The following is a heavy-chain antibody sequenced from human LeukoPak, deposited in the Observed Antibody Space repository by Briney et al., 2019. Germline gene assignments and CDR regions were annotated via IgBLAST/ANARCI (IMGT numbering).Heavy chain of an antibody. CDR1: GFTFSDYQ. CDR2: ISGTGVDT. CDR3: ARLSGTYGTTSRVLDS. J-gene: IGHJ4*02. V-gene: IGHV3-23*01. Sequence: GGSLRLSCAASGFTFSDYQMSWIRQAPGKGLEWVSAISGTGVDTYYADSVKGRFTISRDNSENTLSLQMNSLRAEDTAVYYCARLSGTYGTTSRVLDSWGQGTLVTVSS. D-gene: IGHD1-1*01.